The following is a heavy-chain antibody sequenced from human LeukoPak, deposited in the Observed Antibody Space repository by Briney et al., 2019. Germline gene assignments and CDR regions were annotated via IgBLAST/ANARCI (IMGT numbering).Heavy chain of an antibody. J-gene: IGHJ4*02. D-gene: IGHD1-26*01. CDR2: INTYNGAT. CDR3: ARGPIGGLRKGFDI. CDR1: GNTFAGYY. Sequence: ASVNVSCQASGNTFAGYYVHWVRQAPGQGLEWMGWINTYNGATNYAQHFQGRVTMTTDTAVTTAYMDLDGLISDDAAVYVCARGPIGGLRKGFDIWGQGTLVTVSS. V-gene: IGHV1-2*02.